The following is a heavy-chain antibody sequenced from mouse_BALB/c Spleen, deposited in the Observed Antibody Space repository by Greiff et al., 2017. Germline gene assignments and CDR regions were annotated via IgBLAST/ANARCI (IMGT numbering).Heavy chain of an antibody. CDR1: GFTFSSYG. CDR2: ISSGGSYT. CDR3: ARQDYYGSSSGFAY. V-gene: IGHV5-6*01. D-gene: IGHD1-1*01. Sequence: EVKLMESGGDLVKPGGSLKLSCAASGFTFSSYGMSWVRQPPDKRLEWVATISSGGSYTYYPDSVKGRFTISRDNAKNTLYLQMSSLKSEDTAMYYCARQDYYGSSSGFAYWGQGTLVTVSA. J-gene: IGHJ3*01.